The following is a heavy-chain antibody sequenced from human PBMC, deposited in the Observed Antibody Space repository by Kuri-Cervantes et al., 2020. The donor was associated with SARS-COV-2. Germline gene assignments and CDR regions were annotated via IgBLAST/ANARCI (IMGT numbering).Heavy chain of an antibody. CDR2: INPSGGST. J-gene: IGHJ3*02. CDR1: GYIFTSYY. D-gene: IGHD6-13*01. Sequence: ASVKVSCKASGYIFTSYYMHWVRQAPGQGLEWMGIINPSGGSTSYAQKFQGRVTMTRDTSTSTVYMELSSLRSEGTAVYYCARTRIAAAGTDAFDIWGQGTMVTVSS. V-gene: IGHV1-46*01. CDR3: ARTRIAAAGTDAFDI.